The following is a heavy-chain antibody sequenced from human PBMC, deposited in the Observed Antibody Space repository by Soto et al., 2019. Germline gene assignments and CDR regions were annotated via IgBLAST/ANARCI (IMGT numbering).Heavy chain of an antibody. CDR2: IIPIFGTA. J-gene: IGHJ4*02. V-gene: IGHV1-69*13. Sequence: GASVKVSCKASGGTFSSYAISWVRQAPGQGLEWMGGIIPIFGTANYAQKFQGRVTITADESTSTAYMELSSLRSEDTAVYYCAASYNWNYAQVDYWGQGTLVTVSS. CDR1: GGTFSSYA. CDR3: AASYNWNYAQVDY. D-gene: IGHD1-7*01.